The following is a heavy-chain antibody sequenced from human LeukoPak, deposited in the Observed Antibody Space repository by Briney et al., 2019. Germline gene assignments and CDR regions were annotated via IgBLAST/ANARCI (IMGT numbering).Heavy chain of an antibody. CDR1: GGSISSYY. D-gene: IGHD6-13*01. CDR3: ARDEGISYYYYGMDV. J-gene: IGHJ6*02. Sequence: SETLSLTCTVSGGSISSYYWSWIRQPPGKGLEWTGYIYYSGSTNYNPSLKSRVTISVDTSKNQFSLKLSSVTAADTAVYYCARDEGISYYYYGMDVWGQGTTVTVSS. V-gene: IGHV4-59*01. CDR2: IYYSGST.